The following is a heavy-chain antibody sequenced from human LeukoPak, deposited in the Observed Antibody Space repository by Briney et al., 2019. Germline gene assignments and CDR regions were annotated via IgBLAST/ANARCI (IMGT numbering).Heavy chain of an antibody. J-gene: IGHJ6*03. CDR1: GGSFSGYY. D-gene: IGHD2-15*01. V-gene: IGHV4-34*01. CDR3: ARGHGYCSGGSCYYYYYMDV. CDR2: INHSGST. Sequence: SETLSLTCAVYGGSFSGYYWSRIRQPPGKGLEWIGEINHSGSTNYNPSLTSRVTIAVDTSKNQFSLKLSSVTAADTAVYYCARGHGYCSGGSCYYYYYMDVWGKGTTVTVSS.